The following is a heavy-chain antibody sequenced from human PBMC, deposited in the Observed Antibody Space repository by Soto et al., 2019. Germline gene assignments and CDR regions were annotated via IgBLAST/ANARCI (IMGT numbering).Heavy chain of an antibody. CDR2: ISHDGDSK. CDR1: GFTFSSSG. D-gene: IGHD2-2*01. Sequence: QAQLAESGGGVVQPGRSLRLSCAASGFTFSSSGMHWVRQAPGKGLEWVALISHDGDSKFYSDSVKGRFTISRDNSNSTLYLQMNSLRAEDTAVYFCATGCTGPSRCFYVDCWGQGTLVSVSS. CDR3: ATGCTGPSRCFYVDC. J-gene: IGHJ4*02. V-gene: IGHV3-30*03.